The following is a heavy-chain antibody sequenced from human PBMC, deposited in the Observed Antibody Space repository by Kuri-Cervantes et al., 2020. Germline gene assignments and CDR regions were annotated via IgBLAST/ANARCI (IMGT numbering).Heavy chain of an antibody. J-gene: IGHJ4*02. CDR2: TYYRSKWYN. V-gene: IGHV6-1*01. Sequence: SCAISGDSVSSNSAAWNWIRQSPSRGLEWLGRTYYRSKWYNDYAVSVKSRITINPDTSKNQFSLQLSSVTAADTAVYYCARGTDYDILTGYFLPYFDYWGQGTLVTVSS. CDR1: GDSVSSNSAA. D-gene: IGHD3-9*01. CDR3: ARGTDYDILTGYFLPYFDY.